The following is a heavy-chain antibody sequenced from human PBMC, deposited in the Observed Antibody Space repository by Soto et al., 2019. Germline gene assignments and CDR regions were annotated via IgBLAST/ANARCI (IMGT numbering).Heavy chain of an antibody. Sequence: QVQLVESGGGVVQPGRSLRLSCAASGFTFSSYGMHWVRQAPGKGLEWVAVISYDGSNKYYADSVKGRLTISRDNSKNTLYLQMNSLRAEDTAVYYCARGYSGSGDYWGQGPLVTVSS. V-gene: IGHV3-30*03. CDR3: ARGYSGSGDY. D-gene: IGHD5-12*01. CDR2: ISYDGSNK. J-gene: IGHJ4*02. CDR1: GFTFSSYG.